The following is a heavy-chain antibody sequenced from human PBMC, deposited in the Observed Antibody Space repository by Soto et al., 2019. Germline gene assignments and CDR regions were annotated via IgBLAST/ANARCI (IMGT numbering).Heavy chain of an antibody. Sequence: GGSLRLSCAASGFTFSSYAMSWVRQAPGKGLEWVSSISGRDGSTYYADSVKGRFTISRDNSRNTLYLQMNSLRAEDTAVHYCASIAGGWLYYFDYWGQGTLVTVSS. CDR2: ISGRDGST. CDR1: GFTFSSYA. CDR3: ASIAGGWLYYFDY. D-gene: IGHD6-19*01. J-gene: IGHJ4*02. V-gene: IGHV3-23*01.